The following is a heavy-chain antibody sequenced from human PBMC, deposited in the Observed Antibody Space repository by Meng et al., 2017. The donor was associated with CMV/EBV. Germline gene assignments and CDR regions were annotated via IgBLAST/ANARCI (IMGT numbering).Heavy chain of an antibody. D-gene: IGHD6-13*01. CDR2: IRYDGSNK. Sequence: SCKASGYTFTSYGISWVRQAPGKGLEWVAFIRYDGSNKYYADSVKGRFTISRDNSKNTLYLQMNSLRAEDTAVYYCAKASRWGDLFYGMDVWGQGTTVTVSS. J-gene: IGHJ6*02. CDR3: AKASRWGDLFYGMDV. CDR1: GYTFTSYG. V-gene: IGHV3-30*02.